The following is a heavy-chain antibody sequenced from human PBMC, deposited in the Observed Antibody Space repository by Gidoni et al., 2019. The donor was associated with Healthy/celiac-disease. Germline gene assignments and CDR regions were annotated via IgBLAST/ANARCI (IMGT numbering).Heavy chain of an antibody. J-gene: IGHJ4*02. CDR2: SRSKAYGGTT. D-gene: IGHD3-9*01. CDR1: GFTFGDYA. V-gene: IGHV3-49*05. CDR3: TRDASGYDILTGSDY. Sequence: EVQLVESGGGLVKPGRSLRLSCTASGFTFGDYAMSWFRQAPGKGLEWVGFSRSKAYGGTTEYAASVKGRFTISRDDSKSIAYLQMNSLKTEDTAVYYCTRDASGYDILTGSDYWGQGTLVTVSS.